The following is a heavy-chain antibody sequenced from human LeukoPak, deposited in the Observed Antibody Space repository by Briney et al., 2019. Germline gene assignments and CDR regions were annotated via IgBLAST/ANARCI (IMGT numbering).Heavy chain of an antibody. J-gene: IGHJ4*02. V-gene: IGHV3-30*02. CDR3: ANPYSYAYDY. Sequence: PGGSLRLSCVASGFTFSSYGMHWVRQAPGKGLEWVTFIWYDGSNKYYADSVKGRFTISRDNSKNTLFLQMNSLRPEDTAVYYCANPYSYAYDYWGQGTLVTVSS. CDR1: GFTFSSYG. D-gene: IGHD5-18*01. CDR2: IWYDGSNK.